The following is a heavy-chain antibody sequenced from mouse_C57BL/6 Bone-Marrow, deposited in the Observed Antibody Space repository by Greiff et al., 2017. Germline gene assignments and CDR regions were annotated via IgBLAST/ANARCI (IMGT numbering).Heavy chain of an antibody. CDR2: IRGGGGNT. D-gene: IGHD1-1*01. Sequence: EVMLVESGGGLVKPGGSLKLSCAASGFTFSSYSMSWVRQTPEKRLQWVAAIRGGGGNTYYPDSEKGRFTISRDSDKTILYLQMRRLRSGDTALYNCSRQVTTVLSTKYFDVWGTGTTVTVSS. CDR1: GFTFSSYS. V-gene: IGHV5-9*01. J-gene: IGHJ1*03. CDR3: SRQVTTVLSTKYFDV.